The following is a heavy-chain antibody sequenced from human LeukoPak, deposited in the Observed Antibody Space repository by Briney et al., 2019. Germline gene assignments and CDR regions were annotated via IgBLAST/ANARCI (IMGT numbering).Heavy chain of an antibody. J-gene: IGHJ3*02. CDR1: GYTFNSYG. D-gene: IGHD4-11*01. Sequence: ASVKVSCKASGYTFNSYGISWVRQAPGQGLEWMGWISAYNGNTNYAQKLQGRVTMATDTSTSTAYMELRSLRSDDTAVYYCARSDDYMDAFDIWGQGTMVTVSS. CDR2: ISAYNGNT. CDR3: ARSDDYMDAFDI. V-gene: IGHV1-18*01.